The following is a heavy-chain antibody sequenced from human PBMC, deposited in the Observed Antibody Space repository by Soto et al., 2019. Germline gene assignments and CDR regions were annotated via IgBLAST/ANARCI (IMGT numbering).Heavy chain of an antibody. CDR3: ARDRERGGVYYYGMDV. V-gene: IGHV3-30-3*01. J-gene: IGHJ6*02. D-gene: IGHD1-1*01. CDR1: GFTFSSYA. CDR2: ISYDGSNK. Sequence: PVGSVRLSCAASGFTFSSYAMHWVRQAPGKGLEWVAVISYDGSNKYYADSVKGRFTISRDNSKNTLYLQMNSLRAEDTAVYYCARDRERGGVYYYGMDVWGQGTTVTVSS.